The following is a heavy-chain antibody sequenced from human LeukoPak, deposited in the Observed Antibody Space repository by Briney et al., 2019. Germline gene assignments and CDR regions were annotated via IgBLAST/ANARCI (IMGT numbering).Heavy chain of an antibody. J-gene: IGHJ4*02. Sequence: ASVKVSCKASGYTFTGYHMHWVRQAPGQGLEWMGRINPNSGDTNSAQNFHGRVTMTRDTSISTAYMELSRLRSDDTAVYYCARDYCSSTSCLFDYWGQGTLVTVSS. CDR1: GYTFTGYH. CDR2: INPNSGDT. V-gene: IGHV1-2*06. D-gene: IGHD2-2*01. CDR3: ARDYCSSTSCLFDY.